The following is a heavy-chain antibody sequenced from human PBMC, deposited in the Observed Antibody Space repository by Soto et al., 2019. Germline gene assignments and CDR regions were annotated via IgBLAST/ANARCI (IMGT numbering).Heavy chain of an antibody. CDR3: AHRRGYCNSTICYGDYYYGMDV. CDR1: GFSLTTSGVG. CDR2: IYWNDDK. V-gene: IGHV2-5*01. J-gene: IGHJ6*02. Sequence: SGPTLVKPTQTLTLTCTFSGFSLTTSGVGVGWIRQPPGKALEWLALIYWNDDKRYRPSLKSRLTITKDTSRNQVVLTMTNMDPVDTATYYCAHRRGYCNSTICYGDYYYGMDVWGQGTTVTVSS. D-gene: IGHD2-2*01.